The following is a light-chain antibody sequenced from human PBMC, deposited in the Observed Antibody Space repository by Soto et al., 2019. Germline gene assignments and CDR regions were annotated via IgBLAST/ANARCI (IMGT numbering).Light chain of an antibody. CDR3: SSYTSSKSTL. CDR2: EVS. J-gene: IGLJ3*02. Sequence: QSVLSHPGNACWPPRHSITISRTGSGSDIGDYAYVSWYQQHPDKAPKLMIYEVSNRPSGVSNRFSGSKSGNTASLTISGLLAEDEADYYCSSYTSSKSTLFGGGTK. V-gene: IGLV2-14*01. CDR1: GSDIGDYAY.